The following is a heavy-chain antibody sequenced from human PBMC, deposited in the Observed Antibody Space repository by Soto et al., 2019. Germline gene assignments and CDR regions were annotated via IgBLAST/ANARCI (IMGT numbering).Heavy chain of an antibody. D-gene: IGHD5-12*01. CDR1: GGSISSGGYY. V-gene: IGHV4-31*03. Sequence: LSLTCTVSGGSISSGGYYWSCIRQHPGKGLEWIGYIYYSGSTYYNPSLKSRVTISVDTSKNQFSLKLSSVTAADTAVYYCARRRRDLRYYFDYWGQGTLVTVSS. CDR3: ARRRRDLRYYFDY. J-gene: IGHJ4*02. CDR2: IYYSGST.